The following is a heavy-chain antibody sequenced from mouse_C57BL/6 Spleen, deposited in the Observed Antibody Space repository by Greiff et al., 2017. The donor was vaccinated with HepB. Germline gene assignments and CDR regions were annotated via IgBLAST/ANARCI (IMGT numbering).Heavy chain of an antibody. Sequence: VQLQQSGAELVKPGASVKISCKASGYAFSSYWMNWVKQRPGTGLEWIGQIYPGDGDTNYNGKFKSKATLTADKSTSTAYMQLSSLTSEDSAVYFCARRFMVTFDYWGQGTTLTVSS. CDR2: IYPGDGDT. V-gene: IGHV1-80*01. CDR3: ARRFMVTFDY. J-gene: IGHJ2*01. CDR1: GYAFSSYW. D-gene: IGHD2-2*01.